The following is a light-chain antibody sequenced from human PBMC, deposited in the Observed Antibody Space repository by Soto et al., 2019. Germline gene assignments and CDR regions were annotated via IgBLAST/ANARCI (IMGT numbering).Light chain of an antibody. CDR3: NSYAGSNNYVV. Sequence: QSALTQPPSASGSPGQSVIISCTGTSSDVGGYNYISWYQQHPGRAPKLMIYEVSKRPSGVPDRFSGSKSGNTASLTVSGLKAEDEADYYCNSYAGSNNYVVFGGGTKLTVL. V-gene: IGLV2-8*01. J-gene: IGLJ2*01. CDR1: SSDVGGYNY. CDR2: EVS.